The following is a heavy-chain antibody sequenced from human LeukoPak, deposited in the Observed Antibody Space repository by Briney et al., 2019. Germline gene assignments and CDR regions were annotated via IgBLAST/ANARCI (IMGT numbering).Heavy chain of an antibody. CDR3: AKDTVWSGSGSYYDY. CDR1: GFTFSSYA. V-gene: IGHV3-23*01. CDR2: ISGSGVGT. Sequence: GGSLRLSCAASGFTFSSYAMSWVRQARGKGLDWISAISGSGVGTHYADPVKGRFTISRDNSKKKMSLQGKTLRAPHTAAYYSAKDTVWSGSGSYYDYWRQGTLVSVSS. J-gene: IGHJ4*02. D-gene: IGHD3-10*01.